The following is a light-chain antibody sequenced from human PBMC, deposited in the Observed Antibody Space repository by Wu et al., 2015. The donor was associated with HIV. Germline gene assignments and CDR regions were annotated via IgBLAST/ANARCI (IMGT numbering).Light chain of an antibody. CDR2: GAS. V-gene: IGKV3-15*01. CDR1: QSISSN. CDR3: QQYNNWPPRFT. Sequence: EIVMTQSPATLSVSPGERATLSCRASQSISSNLAWYQQKPGQAPSLLIYGASTRATGIPARFSGSGSGTEFTLTISSMQSEDFAVYYCQQYNNWPPRFTFGLGDQAGDQT. J-gene: IGKJ2*01.